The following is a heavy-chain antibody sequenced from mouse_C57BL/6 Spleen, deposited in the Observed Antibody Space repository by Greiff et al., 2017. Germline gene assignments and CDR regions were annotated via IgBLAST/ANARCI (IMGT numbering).Heavy chain of an antibody. CDR3: ARWAYYYGSSYVDYAMDY. J-gene: IGHJ4*01. V-gene: IGHV1-18*01. CDR1: GYTFTDYN. D-gene: IGHD1-1*01. Sequence: EVMLVESGPELVKPGASVKIPCKASGYTFTDYNMDWVKQSHGKSLEWIGDINPNNGGTIYNQKFKGKATLTVDKSSSTAYMELRSLTSEDTAVYYCARWAYYYGSSYVDYAMDYWGQGTSVTVSS. CDR2: INPNNGGT.